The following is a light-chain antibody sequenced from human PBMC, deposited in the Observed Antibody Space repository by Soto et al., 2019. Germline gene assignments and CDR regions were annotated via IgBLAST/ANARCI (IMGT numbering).Light chain of an antibody. CDR3: QQRSNWPRGWT. V-gene: IGKV3-11*01. J-gene: IGKJ1*01. CDR2: DAS. Sequence: EIVMTQSPVTLSASPGESATLSCRASQSVDNNVAWYQQKPGQAPRLLIYDASNRATGIPARFSGSGSGTDFTLTISSLEPEDFAVYYCQQRSNWPRGWTFGQGTKVDIK. CDR1: QSVDNN.